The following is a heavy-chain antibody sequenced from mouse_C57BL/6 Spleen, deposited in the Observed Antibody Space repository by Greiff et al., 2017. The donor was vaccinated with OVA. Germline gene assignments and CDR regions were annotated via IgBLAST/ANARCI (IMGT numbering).Heavy chain of an antibody. CDR2: INPYNGGT. CDR3: AIGLAWFAY. CDR1: GYTFTDYY. V-gene: IGHV1-19*01. J-gene: IGHJ3*01. Sequence: LVESGPVLVKPGASVKMSCKASGYTFTDYYMNWVKQSHGKSLEWIGVINPYNGGTSYNQKFKGKATLTVDKSSSTAYMELNSLTSEDSAVYYCAIGLAWFAYWGQGTLVTVSA.